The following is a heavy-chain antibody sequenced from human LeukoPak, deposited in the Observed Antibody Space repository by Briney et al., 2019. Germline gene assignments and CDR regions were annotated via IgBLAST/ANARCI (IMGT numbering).Heavy chain of an antibody. D-gene: IGHD5-24*01. V-gene: IGHV3-7*03. CDR3: ARDSTWLQLFY. CDR1: GFTFSTYW. Sequence: AGGSLRLSCAASGFTFSTYWMTWVRQAPGKGLEWVANINQDGSRKFYVDSVKGRFTISRDNAKNSLYLQMSSLRVEDMAVYYCARDSTWLQLFYWGQGTLVTVSS. CDR2: INQDGSRK. J-gene: IGHJ4*02.